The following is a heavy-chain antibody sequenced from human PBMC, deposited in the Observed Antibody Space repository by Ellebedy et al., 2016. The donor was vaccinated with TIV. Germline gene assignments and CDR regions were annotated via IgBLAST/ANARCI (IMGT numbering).Heavy chain of an antibody. V-gene: IGHV3-23*01. D-gene: IGHD3-10*01. CDR2: ISNSGDT. CDR3: ARDKVGRYYGSGSYTDH. CDR1: GFTFSCCA. Sequence: PGGSLRLSCAASGFTFSCCAMSWVRQTPGKGLEWVSVISNSGDTTYEDYAKGRFTISRDNSKNKLLLLMNSLRSEDTAMYYCARDKVGRYYGSGSYTDHWGQGTLVVVSS. J-gene: IGHJ4*02.